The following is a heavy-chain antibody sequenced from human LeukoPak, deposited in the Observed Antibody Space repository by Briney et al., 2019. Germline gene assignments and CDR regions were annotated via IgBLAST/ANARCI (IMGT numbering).Heavy chain of an antibody. CDR1: GFTFSSYA. Sequence: GGSLRLSCAASGFTFSSYAMSWVRQAPGEGLEWVSAISGSGGSTYYADSVKGRFTISRDNSKNTLYLQMNSLRAEDTAVYYCAKALLGITMIADYWGQGTLVTVSS. J-gene: IGHJ4*02. CDR3: AKALLGITMIADY. D-gene: IGHD3-22*01. V-gene: IGHV3-23*01. CDR2: ISGSGGST.